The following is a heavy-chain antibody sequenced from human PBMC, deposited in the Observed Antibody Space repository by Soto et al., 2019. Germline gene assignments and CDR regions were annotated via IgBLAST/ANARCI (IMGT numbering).Heavy chain of an antibody. J-gene: IGHJ4*02. CDR1: GFIFSSYG. D-gene: IGHD6-13*01. V-gene: IGHV3-33*06. Sequence: QVQLVESGGGVVQPGRPLRLSCVASGFIFSSYGMHWVRQAPGKGLEWVAVVWFDGSNEFYADSVKGRFTISRDNSKKTLFLRMNSLRAEDTAVYYCAKMVGVSVAAAGFDLWGQGTLVTVSS. CDR2: VWFDGSNE. CDR3: AKMVGVSVAAAGFDL.